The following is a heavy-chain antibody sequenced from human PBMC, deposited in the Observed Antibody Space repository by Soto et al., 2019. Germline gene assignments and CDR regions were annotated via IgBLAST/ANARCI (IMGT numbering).Heavy chain of an antibody. CDR3: AKASPGFDP. Sequence: SDTLSLTCTVSGGSISSGNYYWTWIRQPPGKGLEWIGYIYYSGSTNYNPSLKSRVTISVDTSKNQFSLRAEDTAVYYCAKASPGFDPWGQGTLVTVSS. J-gene: IGHJ5*02. CDR1: GGSISSGNYY. V-gene: IGHV4-61*01. CDR2: IYYSGST.